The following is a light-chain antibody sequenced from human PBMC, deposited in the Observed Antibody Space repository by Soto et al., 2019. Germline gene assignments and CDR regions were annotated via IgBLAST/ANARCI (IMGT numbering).Light chain of an antibody. CDR2: EVS. CDR3: SSYAGSNNLV. CDR1: NSDVGTCNY. J-gene: IGLJ2*01. V-gene: IGLV2-8*01. Sequence: QSVLAQPPSASGSPGQSVTITCTGTNSDVGTCNYVSWYQHHPGKAPKFMIYEVSKRPLGVPDRFSGSKSGNTASLTVSGLQAEDEADYYCSSYAGSNNLVFGGGTKLTVL.